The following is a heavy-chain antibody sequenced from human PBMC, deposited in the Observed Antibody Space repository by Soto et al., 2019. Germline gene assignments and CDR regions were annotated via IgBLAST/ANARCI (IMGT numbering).Heavy chain of an antibody. D-gene: IGHD3-10*01. J-gene: IGHJ6*02. CDR2: IRSKAYGGTT. V-gene: IGHV3-49*04. CDR3: TRRKGGHYHGMDV. Sequence: AGGSLRLSCTASGFTFGDYLMTWVRQAPGKGLEWVGHIRSKAYGGTTEYAASVQGRFTISRDDSKSVAYLQLNSLKIEDTAMYYCTRRKGGHYHGMDVWGQGTTVTVSS. CDR1: GFTFGDYL.